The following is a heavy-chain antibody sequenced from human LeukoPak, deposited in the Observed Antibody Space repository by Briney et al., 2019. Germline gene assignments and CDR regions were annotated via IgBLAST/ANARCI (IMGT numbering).Heavy chain of an antibody. CDR3: ARDEAAQNYYYYGMDV. J-gene: IGHJ6*02. CDR2: ISAYNGNT. Sequence: ASVKVSCKASGYTFTSNGISWVRQAPGQGLEWMGWISAYNGNTNYAQKLQGRVTMTTDTSTSTAYMELRSLRSDDTAVYYCARDEAAQNYYYYGMDVWGQGTTVTVSS. CDR1: GYTFTSNG. D-gene: IGHD6-6*01. V-gene: IGHV1-18*01.